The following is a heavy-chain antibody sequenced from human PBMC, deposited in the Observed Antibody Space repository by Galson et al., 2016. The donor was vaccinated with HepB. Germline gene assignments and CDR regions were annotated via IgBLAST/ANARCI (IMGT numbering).Heavy chain of an antibody. CDR3: AREVIKLDTKDAMDV. CDR1: GFSFRNYA. V-gene: IGHV3-30*04. J-gene: IGHJ6*02. D-gene: IGHD3-22*01. CDR2: MSYDGGNE. Sequence: SLRLSCAASGFSFRNYALHWVRQAPGKGLEWVASMSYDGGNEDYADSVKGRFTISRDTSKNILYLQMNSLRAEDTAVYYCAREVIKLDTKDAMDVWGQGTTVTVSS.